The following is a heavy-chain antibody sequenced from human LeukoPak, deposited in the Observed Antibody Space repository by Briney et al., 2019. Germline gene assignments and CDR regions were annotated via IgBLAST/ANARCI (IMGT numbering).Heavy chain of an antibody. J-gene: IGHJ3*02. D-gene: IGHD1-26*01. CDR3: ARDESYFSRDAFDI. V-gene: IGHV3-66*01. CDR1: GFTFSSYW. CDR2: IYSGGST. Sequence: PGGSLRLSCAASGFTFSSYWMSWVRQAPGKGLEWVSVIYSGGSTYYADSVKGRFTISRDNSKNTLYLQMNSLRAEDTAVYYCARDESYFSRDAFDIWGQGTMVTVSS.